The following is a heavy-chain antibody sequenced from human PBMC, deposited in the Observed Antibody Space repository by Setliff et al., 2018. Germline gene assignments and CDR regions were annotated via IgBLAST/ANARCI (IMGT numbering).Heavy chain of an antibody. Sequence: SETLSLTCTVSGGSISYYYWSWIRQPPGKGLELIGYIHTSGTTNYNPSLKSRVTVSVDASKNQFSLRLNSVTAADTAVYYCARVAYYHDSSGYYYDLNWYFDLWGRGTLVTVSS. J-gene: IGHJ2*01. CDR1: GGSISYYY. V-gene: IGHV4-4*08. CDR3: ARVAYYHDSSGYYYDLNWYFDL. D-gene: IGHD3-22*01. CDR2: IHTSGTT.